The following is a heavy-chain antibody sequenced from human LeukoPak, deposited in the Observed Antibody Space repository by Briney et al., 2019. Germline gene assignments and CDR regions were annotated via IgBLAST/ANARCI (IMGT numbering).Heavy chain of an antibody. V-gene: IGHV3-33*06. D-gene: IGHD3-22*01. CDR1: GFTFSSYG. CDR2: IWYDGSNK. CDR3: AKDQGFHYYDSSGNAFDI. J-gene: IGHJ3*02. Sequence: PGRSLRLSCAASGFTFSSYGMHWVRQAPGKGLEWVAVIWYDGSNKYYADSVKGRFTISRDNAKNTLYLQMNSLRAEDTAVYYCAKDQGFHYYDSSGNAFDIWGQGTMVTVSS.